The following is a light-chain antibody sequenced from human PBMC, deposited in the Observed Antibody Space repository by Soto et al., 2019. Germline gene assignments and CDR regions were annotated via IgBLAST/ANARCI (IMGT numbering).Light chain of an antibody. CDR3: QQYNSLSPWT. CDR1: ESISSW. J-gene: IGKJ1*01. CDR2: DAS. Sequence: DAQMTQTPSTLPASVGDTVSILCRASESISSWLAWYQQKPGNAPRLLIYDASKLGRGVPSRFSGAGSGTEFILTISSLQPDDFATYFCQQYNSLSPWTFGQGTKVDIK. V-gene: IGKV1-5*02.